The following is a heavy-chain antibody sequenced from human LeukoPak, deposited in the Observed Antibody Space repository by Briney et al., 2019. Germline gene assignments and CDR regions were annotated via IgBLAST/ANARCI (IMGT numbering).Heavy chain of an antibody. CDR2: ISGSGGST. CDR1: RLTFSIYA. V-gene: IGHV3-23*01. Sequence: GGSLRLSCAASRLTFSIYAMSWVRQAPGKGLEWVSTISGSGGSTFYADSVKGRFTISRDNSKNTLYLQISSLRAEDTAVYYCALLGAAGREYFQHWGQGTLVTVSS. D-gene: IGHD6-13*01. CDR3: ALLGAAGREYFQH. J-gene: IGHJ1*01.